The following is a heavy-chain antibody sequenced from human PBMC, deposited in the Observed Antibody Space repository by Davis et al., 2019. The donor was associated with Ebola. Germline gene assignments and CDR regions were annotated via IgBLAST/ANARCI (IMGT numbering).Heavy chain of an antibody. D-gene: IGHD3-3*01. V-gene: IGHV4-34*01. CDR1: GGSFSGYY. CDR2: INHSGST. Sequence: PSETLSLTCAVYGGSFSGYYWSWIRQPPGKGLEWIGEINHSGSTNYNPSLKSRVTISVDTSKNQFSLKLSSVTAADTAVYYCARIRFLEWWDWGQGTLVTVSS. CDR3: ARIRFLEWWD. J-gene: IGHJ4*02.